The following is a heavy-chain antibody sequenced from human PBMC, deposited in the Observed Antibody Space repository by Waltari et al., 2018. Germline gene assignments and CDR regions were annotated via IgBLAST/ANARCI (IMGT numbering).Heavy chain of an antibody. D-gene: IGHD3-22*01. V-gene: IGHV1-69*15. CDR2: IIPIFGTA. Sequence: QVQLVQSGAEVKKPGSSVKGSCKASGGTLSSYAISWVRQAPGQGLEWMGRIIPIFGTANYAQKFQGRVTITADESTSTAYMELSSLRSEDTAVYYCAHTADYYDSSGYYLGYWGQGTLVTVSS. J-gene: IGHJ4*02. CDR1: GGTLSSYA. CDR3: AHTADYYDSSGYYLGY.